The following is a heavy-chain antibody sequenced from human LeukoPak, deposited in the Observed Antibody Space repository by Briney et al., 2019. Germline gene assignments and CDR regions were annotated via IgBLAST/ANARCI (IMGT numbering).Heavy chain of an antibody. CDR3: ARDDRRLLRYFDWLNLYYMDV. Sequence: GGSLRLSCAASGFTFSSYAMHWVRQAPGKGLEWVAVISYDGSNKYYADSVKGRFTISRDNFKNTLYLQMNSLRAEDTAVYYCARDDRRLLRYFDWLNLYYMDVWGKGTTVTVSS. D-gene: IGHD3-9*01. CDR2: ISYDGSNK. CDR1: GFTFSSYA. V-gene: IGHV3-30*01. J-gene: IGHJ6*03.